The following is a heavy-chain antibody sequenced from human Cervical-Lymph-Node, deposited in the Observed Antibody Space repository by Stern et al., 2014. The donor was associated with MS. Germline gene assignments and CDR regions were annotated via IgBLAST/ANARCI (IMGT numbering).Heavy chain of an antibody. D-gene: IGHD2-15*01. CDR1: GYTFTSYG. Sequence: VHLVESGAEVKKPGASVKVSCKASGYTFTSYGISWVRQAPGQGLEWMGLISDYNGNTNYAQKLQGRVTMTRDTATSTAYMELRSLRSDDTAVYYCARGLLGSENAFDIWGQGTMVTVSS. CDR3: ARGLLGSENAFDI. J-gene: IGHJ3*02. CDR2: ISDYNGNT. V-gene: IGHV1-18*01.